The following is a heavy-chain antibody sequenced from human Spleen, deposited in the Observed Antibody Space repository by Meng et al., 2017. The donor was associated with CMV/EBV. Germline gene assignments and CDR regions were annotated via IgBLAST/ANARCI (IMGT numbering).Heavy chain of an antibody. CDR1: GYTFTGYY. V-gene: IGHV1-2*02. CDR2: INPNSGGT. Sequence: ASVKVSCKASGYTFTGYYMHWVRQAPGQGLEWMGWINPNSGGTNYAQKFQGRVTFTKDTSINTAYMELNRLRSDDTAVYYCARDLVGYDAFDIWGQGTLVTVSS. D-gene: IGHD3-22*01. J-gene: IGHJ3*02. CDR3: ARDLVGYDAFDI.